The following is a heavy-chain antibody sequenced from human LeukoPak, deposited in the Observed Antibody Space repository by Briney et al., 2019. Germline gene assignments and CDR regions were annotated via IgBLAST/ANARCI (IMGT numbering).Heavy chain of an antibody. V-gene: IGHV3-49*04. CDR1: GFTFGDYA. Sequence: GGSLRLSCTASGFTFGDYAMSWVRQAPGKGLEWVGFIRSKAYGGTTEYAASVKGRFTISRDDSKSIAYLQMNSLKTEDTAVYYCTRDRGDSSGYYYVGYFDYWGQGTLVTVSS. CDR2: IRSKAYGGTT. D-gene: IGHD3-22*01. J-gene: IGHJ4*02. CDR3: TRDRGDSSGYYYVGYFDY.